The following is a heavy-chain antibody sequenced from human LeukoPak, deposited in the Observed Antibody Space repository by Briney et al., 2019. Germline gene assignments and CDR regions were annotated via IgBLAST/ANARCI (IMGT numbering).Heavy chain of an antibody. CDR3: ARRPYDSSGYCFDY. Sequence: GESLKISCKGSGYSFTSYWIGWVRQMPGKGLEWMGIIYPGVSETRYSTSFQGQVTMSADKSIRTVYLQWSSLKASDTAMYYCARRPYDSSGYCFDYWGQGTLVTVSS. CDR2: IYPGVSET. J-gene: IGHJ4*02. D-gene: IGHD3-22*01. CDR1: GYSFTSYW. V-gene: IGHV5-51*01.